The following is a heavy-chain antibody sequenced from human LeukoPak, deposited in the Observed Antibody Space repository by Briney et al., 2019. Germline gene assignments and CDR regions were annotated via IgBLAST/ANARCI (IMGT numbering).Heavy chain of an antibody. CDR3: ARDQPYYDILTGYYPDWYFDL. J-gene: IGHJ2*01. Sequence: SETLSLTCTVSGGSISSYYWSWIRQPPGKGLEWIGYIYYSGSTNYNPSLKRRVTISVDTSKNQFSLKLSSVTAADTAVYYCARDQPYYDILTGYYPDWYFDLWGRGTLVTVSS. D-gene: IGHD3-9*01. CDR1: GGSISSYY. V-gene: IGHV4-59*01. CDR2: IYYSGST.